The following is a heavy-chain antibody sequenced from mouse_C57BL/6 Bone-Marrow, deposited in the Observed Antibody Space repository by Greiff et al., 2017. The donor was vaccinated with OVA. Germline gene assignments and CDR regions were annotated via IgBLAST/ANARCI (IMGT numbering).Heavy chain of an antibody. D-gene: IGHD1-1*01. V-gene: IGHV14-2*01. CDR2: IDPEDGET. Sequence: VQLQQSGAELVKPGASVKLSCTASGFNIKDYYMHWVKQRTEQGLEWIGRIDPEDGETKYAPKFPGKATITADTSSNTADLQLSSLTSEDTAVYYCARGGYGSSPLFAYWGQGTLVTVSA. CDR1: GFNIKDYY. J-gene: IGHJ3*01. CDR3: ARGGYGSSPLFAY.